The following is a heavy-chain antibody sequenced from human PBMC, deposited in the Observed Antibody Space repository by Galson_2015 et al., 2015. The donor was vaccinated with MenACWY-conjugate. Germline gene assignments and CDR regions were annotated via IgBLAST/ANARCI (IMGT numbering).Heavy chain of an antibody. CDR1: GFTFSNYA. CDR2: FSGNGDST. V-gene: IGHV3-23*01. D-gene: IGHD4-23*01. Sequence: SLRLSCAASGFTFSNYAMSWVRQAPGKGLQWVSGFSGNGDSTYYADSVKGGFTISRDNSKNTLYQQMNSLRAEDTSIYYCAKGLDYSGSFYFDYWGRGTLVTVSS. CDR3: AKGLDYSGSFYFDY. J-gene: IGHJ4*02.